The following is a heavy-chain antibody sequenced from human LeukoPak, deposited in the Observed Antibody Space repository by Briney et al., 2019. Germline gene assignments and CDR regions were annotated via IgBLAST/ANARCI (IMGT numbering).Heavy chain of an antibody. J-gene: IGHJ4*02. CDR3: SKGGGAYCSSTSCSLFDY. CDR1: GFTFDDYA. CDR2: INWNSGSL. D-gene: IGHD2-2*01. V-gene: IGHV3-9*03. Sequence: GRSLRLSCAASGFTFDDYAMHWVRQAPGKGVEWVSGINWNSGSLGDADSMKGRFTISRENAKNSPYLQMNCLRAEDMALYYCSKGGGAYCSSTSCSLFDYWGQGTLVTVSS.